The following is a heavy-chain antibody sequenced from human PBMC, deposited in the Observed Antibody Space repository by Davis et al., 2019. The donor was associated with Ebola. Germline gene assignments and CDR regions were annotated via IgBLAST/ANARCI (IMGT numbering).Heavy chain of an antibody. J-gene: IGHJ6*03. V-gene: IGHV3-21*04. CDR3: AKDVAIFGVDIRGMENCYMDV. CDR1: GFTFSSYS. D-gene: IGHD3-3*02. Sequence: PGGSLRLSCAASGFTFSSYSMNWVRQAPGKGLEWISSISSSSSYIYYADSVKGRFTISRGNSKNSLYLQMNSLRAEDTAVYYCAKDVAIFGVDIRGMENCYMDVWGKGTTVTVSS. CDR2: ISSSSSYI.